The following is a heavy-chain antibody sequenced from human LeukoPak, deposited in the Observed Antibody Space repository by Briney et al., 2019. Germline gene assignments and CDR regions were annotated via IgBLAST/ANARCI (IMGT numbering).Heavy chain of an antibody. J-gene: IGHJ4*02. D-gene: IGHD1-26*01. CDR3: AKSGGYGLIDY. Sequence: PSETLSLTCAVSGASISGSNYYWGWIRQRPGKGLEWIGNIYSSGSTYYNASLQSRVTISIDTSKNQFSLRLNSVTAADTAMYYCAKSGGYGLIDYWGQGTRVTVSS. CDR1: GASISGSNYY. CDR2: IYSSGST. V-gene: IGHV4-39*01.